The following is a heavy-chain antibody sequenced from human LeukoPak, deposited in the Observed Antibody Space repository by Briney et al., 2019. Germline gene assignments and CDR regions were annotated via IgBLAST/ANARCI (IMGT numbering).Heavy chain of an antibody. D-gene: IGHD3-16*01. CDR2: IYYSGST. J-gene: IGHJ4*02. V-gene: IGHV4-59*08. CDR3: ARHYARYYFDY. Sequence: SETLSLTCTVSGGSISSYYWSWIRQPPGKGLEWIGYIYYSGSTNYNPSLKSRVTISVDTSKNQFSLKLSSVIAADTAVYYCARHYARYYFDYWGQGTLVTVSS. CDR1: GGSISSYY.